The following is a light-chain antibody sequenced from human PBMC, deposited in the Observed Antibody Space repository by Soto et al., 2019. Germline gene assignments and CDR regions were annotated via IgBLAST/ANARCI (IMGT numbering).Light chain of an antibody. Sequence: QAVVTQEPSLTVSPGGTVTLTCGSSTGAVTNDHYPYWFQQKPGQAPRTLIYDTTNKQSWTPVRFSGSLFGGKAALTLSGAQPEDEAEYYCLLFYSGARVFGGGTKVTVL. CDR3: LLFYSGARV. CDR1: TGAVTNDHY. V-gene: IGLV7-46*01. CDR2: DTT. J-gene: IGLJ3*02.